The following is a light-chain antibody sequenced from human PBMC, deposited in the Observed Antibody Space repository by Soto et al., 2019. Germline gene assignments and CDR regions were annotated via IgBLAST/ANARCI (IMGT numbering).Light chain of an antibody. J-gene: IGKJ2*03. V-gene: IGKV3D-15*01. CDR3: HQYNKWPTS. CDR1: QGVADN. Sequence: EIVLTQSPATLSVSPGERATLSCRASQGVADNLAWYQQKVGQAPRLLIYGASTRVTGIPGRFSGSGSGTEFALTISSLQSEDFAVYYCHQYNKWPTSFGQGTKLEIK. CDR2: GAS.